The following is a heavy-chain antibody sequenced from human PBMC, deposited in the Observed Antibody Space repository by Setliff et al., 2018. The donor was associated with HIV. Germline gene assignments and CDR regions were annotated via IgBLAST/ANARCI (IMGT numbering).Heavy chain of an antibody. CDR3: ARDGCSGQRCCLYNWFDP. V-gene: IGHV1-3*01. J-gene: IGHJ5*02. CDR1: GYTFINHA. CDR2: IKVGSGET. Sequence: ASVKVSCKASGYTFINHAMHWVRQAPGQRLEWMGWIKVGSGETQYSQELQGRVTITRDTSATTVYMELSSLTSEDTAVYYCARDGCSGQRCCLYNWFDPWGQGTLVTVSS. D-gene: IGHD2-15*01.